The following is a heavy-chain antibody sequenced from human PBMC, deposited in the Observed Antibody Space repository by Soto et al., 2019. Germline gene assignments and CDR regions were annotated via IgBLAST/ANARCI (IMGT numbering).Heavy chain of an antibody. CDR3: ARDRRGYSTSA. CDR2: ISFDGSNK. D-gene: IGHD2-2*01. V-gene: IGHV3-30-3*01. CDR1: GFVFRSYD. J-gene: IGHJ5*02. Sequence: PGGSLRLSCAASGFVFRSYDMHWVRQAPGKGLEWVAIISFDGSNKYYADSVKGRFTVSRDNSKNTMSLQMNSLRPDDTAIYYCARDRRGYSTSAWRQGTLVTVSS.